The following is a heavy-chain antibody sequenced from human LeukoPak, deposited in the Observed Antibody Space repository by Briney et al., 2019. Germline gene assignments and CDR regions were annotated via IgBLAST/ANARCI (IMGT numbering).Heavy chain of an antibody. J-gene: IGHJ4*02. D-gene: IGHD2-2*01. V-gene: IGHV3-74*01. CDR3: ARESLYCSSTSCYGDY. CDR1: GFTFSSYW. Sequence: QPGGSLRLSCAASGFTFSSYWMHWVRQAPGKGLVWVSRINSDGSSTSYADSVKGRFTISRDNSKNTLYLQMNSLRAEDTAVYYCARESLYCSSTSCYGDYWGQGTLVTVSS. CDR2: INSDGSST.